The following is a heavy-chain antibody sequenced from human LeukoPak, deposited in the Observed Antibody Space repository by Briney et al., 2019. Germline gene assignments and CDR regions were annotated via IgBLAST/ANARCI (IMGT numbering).Heavy chain of an antibody. J-gene: IGHJ4*02. V-gene: IGHV3-23*01. CDR1: GFTFSTYA. CDR2: ISGSGGTT. Sequence: GGSLRLSCAASGFTFSTYAMTRVRQAPRKGLEWVSVISGSGGTTYYADSVKGRFTLSRDNSKNTVFLQMNSLRAEDTAVYYCAKSIGGVVVVAADYWGQGTLVTVSS. CDR3: AKSIGGVVVVAADY. D-gene: IGHD2-15*01.